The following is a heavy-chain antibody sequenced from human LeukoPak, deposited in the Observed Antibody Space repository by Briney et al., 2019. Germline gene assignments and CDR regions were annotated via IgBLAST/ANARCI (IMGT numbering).Heavy chain of an antibody. CDR2: IYSGGST. CDR1: GFTVSSNY. D-gene: IGHD3-3*01. Sequence: GGSLRLSCAASGFTVSSNYMSWVRQAPGKGLEWVSVIYSGGSTYYADSVKGRLTISRDNSKNTLSLQMNSLRAEDTAVYYCAKSGYYPYFEYWGLGTLVTVSS. V-gene: IGHV3-66*01. CDR3: AKSGYYPYFEY. J-gene: IGHJ4*02.